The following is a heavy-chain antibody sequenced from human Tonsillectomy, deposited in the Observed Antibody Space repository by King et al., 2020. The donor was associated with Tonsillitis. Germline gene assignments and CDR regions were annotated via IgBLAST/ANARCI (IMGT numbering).Heavy chain of an antibody. V-gene: IGHV7-4-1*02. CDR3: AGEGSGYDLGSYYYGMDV. CDR1: GYTFTSYA. Sequence: HVQLVESGSELKKPGASVKVSCKASGYTFTSYAMNWVRQAPGQGLEWMGWINTNTGNPTYAQGFTGRFVFSLDTSVSTAYLQISSLKAADTAVYYCAGEGSGYDLGSYYYGMDVWGQGTTVTVSS. J-gene: IGHJ6*02. D-gene: IGHD5-12*01. CDR2: INTNTGNP.